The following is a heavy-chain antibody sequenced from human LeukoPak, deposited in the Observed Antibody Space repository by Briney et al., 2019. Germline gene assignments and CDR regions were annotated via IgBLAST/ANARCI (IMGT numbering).Heavy chain of an antibody. Sequence: SVKVSCKASGGTFSSYAISWVRQAPGQGLEWMGGIIPIFGTANYAQKFQGRVTIIADESTSTAYMELSSLRSEDTAVYYCARGPRRNSYYGMDVWGQGTTVTVSS. CDR2: IIPIFGTA. V-gene: IGHV1-69*13. J-gene: IGHJ6*02. CDR1: GGTFSSYA. CDR3: ARGPRRNSYYGMDV.